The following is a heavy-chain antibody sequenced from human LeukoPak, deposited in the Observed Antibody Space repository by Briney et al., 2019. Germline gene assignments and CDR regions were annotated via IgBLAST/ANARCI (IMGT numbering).Heavy chain of an antibody. J-gene: IGHJ2*01. V-gene: IGHV3-72*01. CDR1: GFTFSDHY. D-gene: IGHD5-18*01. CDR2: SRNKADSYTT. Sequence: GGSLRLSCAASGFTFSDHYMDWVRQAPGKGLEWVGRSRNKADSYTTEYAASVKGRFTISRDDSKNSLYLEMNRLKVEDTAVYYCARDLYSYGYGWYFDLWGRGTLVTVSS. CDR3: ARDLYSYGYGWYFDL.